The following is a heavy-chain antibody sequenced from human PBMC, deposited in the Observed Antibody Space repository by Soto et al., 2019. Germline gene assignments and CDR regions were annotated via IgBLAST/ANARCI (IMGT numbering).Heavy chain of an antibody. CDR2: ISPSNGET. J-gene: IGHJ4*02. D-gene: IGHD6-19*01. CDR1: RFTFIYYV. V-gene: IGHV1-18*01. Sequence: ASVEVCCRASRFTFIYYVFSWVRQCPERGLERMGWISPSNGETNYTQKSEGRVAMTTDAATTTASMELSSLTVADTAVYYCVRDQQWLLPVPLNYDSWGQGTQVTVSS. CDR3: VRDQQWLLPVPLNYDS.